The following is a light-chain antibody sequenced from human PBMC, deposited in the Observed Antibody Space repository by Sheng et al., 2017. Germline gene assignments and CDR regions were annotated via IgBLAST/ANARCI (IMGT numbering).Light chain of an antibody. CDR1: SSDVGYYNL. Sequence: QSALTQPASVSGSPGQSITISCTGTSSDVGYYNLVSWYQQHPDKAPRLIIYEDKKRPSGVSNRFSGSKSGNTASLTVSGLQAEDEADYYCSSYADSNRNVFGTGSKVTVL. CDR3: SSYADSNRNV. J-gene: IGLJ1*01. CDR2: EDK. V-gene: IGLV2-14*02.